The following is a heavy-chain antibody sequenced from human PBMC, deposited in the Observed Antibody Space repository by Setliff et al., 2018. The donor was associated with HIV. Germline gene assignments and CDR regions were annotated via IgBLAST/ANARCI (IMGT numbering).Heavy chain of an antibody. J-gene: IGHJ4*02. Sequence: GESLKISCAASGFSNSALHWVRQAPGKGLEWVGRIRSKANNYATEYGASVKGRFIISRDDSKNMAYLQMNSLETEDTAVYYCTKVGYCSSASCYASDYWGQGTLVTVSS. CDR2: IRSKANNYAT. V-gene: IGHV3-73*01. CDR1: GFSNSA. CDR3: TKVGYCSSASCYASDY. D-gene: IGHD2-2*01.